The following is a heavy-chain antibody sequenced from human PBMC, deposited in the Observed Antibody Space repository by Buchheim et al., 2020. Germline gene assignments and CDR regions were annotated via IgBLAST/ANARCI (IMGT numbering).Heavy chain of an antibody. J-gene: IGHJ5*02. CDR1: GFTFSSFA. D-gene: IGHD1-7*01. CDR3: AKSPGITGTTGFWFDA. Sequence: EVQLLESGGGLVQPGESLRVSCAASGFTFSSFAMSWVRQAPGKGLEWASAIGNGGSTYYADSVKGRLPVSRDNSKTTLYLPMNSLRAEDTAVYFCAKSPGITGTTGFWFDAWGKGTL. CDR2: IGNGGST. V-gene: IGHV3-23*01.